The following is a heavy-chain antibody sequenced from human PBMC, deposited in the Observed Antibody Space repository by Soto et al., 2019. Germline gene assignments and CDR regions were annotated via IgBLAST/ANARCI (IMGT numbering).Heavy chain of an antibody. Sequence: PSETLSLTCTVSGGSISSGGYYWSWIRQHPGKGLEWIGYIYYSGSTYYNPSLKSRVTISVDTSKNQFSLKLSSVTAADTAVYYCARTSTTVVTSAEYFQHWGEGTLVTVSS. CDR3: ARTSTTVVTSAEYFQH. D-gene: IGHD4-17*01. J-gene: IGHJ1*01. CDR1: GGSISSGGYY. CDR2: IYYSGST. V-gene: IGHV4-31*03.